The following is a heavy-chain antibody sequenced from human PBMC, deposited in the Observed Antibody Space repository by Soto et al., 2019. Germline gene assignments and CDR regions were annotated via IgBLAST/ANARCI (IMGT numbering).Heavy chain of an antibody. Sequence: EVQLLESGGGLVQPGGSLRLSCAASGFTFSSYAMSWVRQAPGKGLEWVSAISGSGGSTYYADSVKGRFTISRDNSKNTLYLQMNSLRAEDTGVYYCAKGGHDSSGGSIDYWGQGTLVTVSS. J-gene: IGHJ4*02. V-gene: IGHV3-23*01. CDR1: GFTFSSYA. CDR2: ISGSGGST. D-gene: IGHD3-22*01. CDR3: AKGGHDSSGGSIDY.